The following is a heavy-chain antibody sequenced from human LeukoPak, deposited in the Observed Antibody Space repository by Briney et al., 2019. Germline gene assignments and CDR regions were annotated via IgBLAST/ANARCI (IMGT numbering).Heavy chain of an antibody. J-gene: IGHJ4*02. Sequence: GGSLRLSCTASGFSFSGHWMHWARQLPGKRPVSVSRISPTGSTTSYADSVKGRFTVSRDNAKNTLYLQVNNLRAEDTAVYYCARGPNSNWSGLDFWGQGTLLTVSS. V-gene: IGHV3-74*01. CDR2: ISPTGSTT. CDR3: ARGPNSNWSGLDF. CDR1: GFSFSGHW. D-gene: IGHD6-6*01.